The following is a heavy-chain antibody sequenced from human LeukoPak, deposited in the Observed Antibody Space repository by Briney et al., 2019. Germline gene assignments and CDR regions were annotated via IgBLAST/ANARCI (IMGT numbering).Heavy chain of an antibody. CDR3: ASTPPTGDFWSGYLRSPADAFDI. CDR2: IYYSGST. CDR1: GGSISSSSYY. J-gene: IGHJ3*02. V-gene: IGHV4-39*01. Sequence: PSETLSLTCTVSGGSISSSSYYWGWIRQPPGKGLEWIGSIYYSGSTYYNPSLKSRVTISVDTSKNQFSLKLSSVTAADTAVYYCASTPPTGDFWSGYLRSPADAFDIWGQGTKVTVSS. D-gene: IGHD3-3*01.